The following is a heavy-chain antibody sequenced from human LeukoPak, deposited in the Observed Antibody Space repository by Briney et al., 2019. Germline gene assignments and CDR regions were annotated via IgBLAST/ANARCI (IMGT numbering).Heavy chain of an antibody. CDR2: IYYSGTT. V-gene: IGHV4-4*02. D-gene: IGHD5-18*01. CDR3: GKGAGGFSYYNWFDP. Sequence: GSLRLSCAASGFTLSSYWMSWVRQAPGKGLEWIGSIYYSGTTHYSPSLESRVTISVDTSKNQFSLKVASVTAADTAIYYCGKGAGGFSYYNWFDPWGQGTLVTVSS. J-gene: IGHJ5*02. CDR1: GFTLSSYW.